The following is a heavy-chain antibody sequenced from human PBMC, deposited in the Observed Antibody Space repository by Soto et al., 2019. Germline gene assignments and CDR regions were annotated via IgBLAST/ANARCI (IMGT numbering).Heavy chain of an antibody. J-gene: IGHJ4*02. CDR1: GGSFSGYY. Sequence: TSDPLSLTCAVYGGSFSGYYWSWIRQPPGKGLEWIGEINHTGSTNYNPSLKSRVTISVDTSKNQFSLKLSSVTAADTAVYYCARGRTGAGNYDDSSGYQYNFDHWGQGTLVPVDS. V-gene: IGHV4-34*01. D-gene: IGHD3-22*01. CDR3: ARGRTGAGNYDDSSGYQYNFDH. CDR2: INHTGST.